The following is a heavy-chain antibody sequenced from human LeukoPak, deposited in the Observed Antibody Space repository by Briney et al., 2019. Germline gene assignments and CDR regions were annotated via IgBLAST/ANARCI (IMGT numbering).Heavy chain of an antibody. CDR3: ARDPYNGAYSEGYYYYYMDV. CDR2: ISSSSRDI. CDR1: GFSFNIYI. Sequence: GGSLRLSCAASGFSFNIYIMHWVRQAPGKGLEWVGSISSSSRDIYYSDSIKGRFSISRDNAQNSLYLQMNSLRVEDTAIYYCARDPYNGAYSEGYYYYYMDVWGKGTTVTVSS. J-gene: IGHJ6*03. V-gene: IGHV3-21*01. D-gene: IGHD1-1*01.